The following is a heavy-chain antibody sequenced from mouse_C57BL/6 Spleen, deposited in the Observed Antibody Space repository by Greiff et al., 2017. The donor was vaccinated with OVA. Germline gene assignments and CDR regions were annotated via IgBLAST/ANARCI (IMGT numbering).Heavy chain of an antibody. CDR1: GYTLTSYG. CDR3: ARSGSNPYAMDY. CDR2: IYPRSGNT. Sequence: VQLQQSGAELARPGASVKLSCKASGYTLTSYGISWVKQRTGQGLEWIGEIYPRSGNTYYNEKFKGKATLTADKSSSTAYMELHSLTSEDSAVYFCARSGSNPYAMDYWGQGTSVTVSS. D-gene: IGHD2-5*01. V-gene: IGHV1-81*01. J-gene: IGHJ4*01.